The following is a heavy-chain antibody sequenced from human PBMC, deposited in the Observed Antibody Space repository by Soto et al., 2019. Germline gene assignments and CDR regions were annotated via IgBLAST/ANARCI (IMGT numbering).Heavy chain of an antibody. CDR3: AGAGQQLEH. CDR2: INTRGSPI. Sequence: GGSLRLSCAASGFTLSSYNMNWVRQAPGKGLEWVAHINTRGSPIYYADSVKGRFIISRDIAKNSLYLQMNSLRVEDAAVYYCAGAGQQLEHWGQGTLVTVSP. D-gene: IGHD1-1*01. CDR1: GFTLSSYN. J-gene: IGHJ4*02. V-gene: IGHV3-48*01.